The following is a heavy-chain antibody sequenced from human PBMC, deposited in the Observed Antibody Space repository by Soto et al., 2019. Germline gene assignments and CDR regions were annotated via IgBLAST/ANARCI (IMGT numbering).Heavy chain of an antibody. V-gene: IGHV3-53*04. CDR2: IYSGGDT. D-gene: IGHD2-2*01. CDR1: GFTVSSNY. CDR3: ARGDYASKYGMDV. Sequence: EVQLVESGGGLVQPGGSLRLSCAASGFTVSSNYMTWVRQAPGKGLEWVSVIYSGGDTYYADSVKGRFTISRHNSKTTLYLQMNSVRGEDTAVYYCARGDYASKYGMDVWGQGTTVTVSS. J-gene: IGHJ6*02.